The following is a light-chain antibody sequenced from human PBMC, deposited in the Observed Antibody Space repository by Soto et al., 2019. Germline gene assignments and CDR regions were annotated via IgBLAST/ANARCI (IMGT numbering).Light chain of an antibody. CDR3: EERSNWPGS. CDR2: DAS. V-gene: IGKV3-11*01. Sequence: EIVLTLSPAALSLSPGERAILSCRASQSVGTYLAWDQQKPGQAPRLLVYDASNRATGIPARFGGSGSGTDFTLTINILEAEDVAGYKCEERSNWPGSFGPGTKVDIK. J-gene: IGKJ3*01. CDR1: QSVGTY.